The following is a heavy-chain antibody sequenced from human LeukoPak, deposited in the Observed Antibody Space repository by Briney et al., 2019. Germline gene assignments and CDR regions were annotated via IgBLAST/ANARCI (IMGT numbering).Heavy chain of an antibody. V-gene: IGHV3-23*01. CDR3: AKAPSRYYDSSGYYYYYMDV. J-gene: IGHJ6*03. CDR2: ISGSGGST. D-gene: IGHD3-22*01. Sequence: GGSLRLSCAASGSTFSSYAMSWVRQAPGKGLEWVSAISGSGGSTYYADSVKGRFTISRDNSKNTLYLQMNSLRAEDTAVYYCAKAPSRYYDSSGYYYYYMDVWGKGTTVTVSS. CDR1: GSTFSSYA.